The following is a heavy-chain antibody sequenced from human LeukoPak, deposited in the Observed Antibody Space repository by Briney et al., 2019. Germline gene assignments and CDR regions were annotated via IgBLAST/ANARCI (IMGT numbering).Heavy chain of an antibody. CDR2: ISGSGGST. CDR3: AKDRGYSGYDPLDY. CDR1: GFTFSRYT. Sequence: GGSLRLSCAASGFTFSRYTMNWVRQAPGKGLEWVSAISGSGGSTYYADSVKGRFTISRDNSKNTLYLQMNSLRAEDTAVYYCAKDRGYSGYDPLDYWGQGTLVTVSS. J-gene: IGHJ4*02. D-gene: IGHD5-12*01. V-gene: IGHV3-23*01.